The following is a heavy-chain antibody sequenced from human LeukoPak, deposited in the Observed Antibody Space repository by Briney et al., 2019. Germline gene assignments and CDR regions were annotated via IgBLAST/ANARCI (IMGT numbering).Heavy chain of an antibody. CDR1: GYTFTSYG. J-gene: IGHJ6*03. CDR2: INPNSGGT. Sequence: RASVKVSCKASGYTFTSYGISWVRQAPGQGLEWMGWINPNSGGTNYAQKFQGRVTMTRDTSISTAYMELSRLRSDDTAVYYCARDRNLSWELLNYYYMDVWGKGTTVTVSS. CDR3: ARDRNLSWELLNYYYMDV. D-gene: IGHD1-26*01. V-gene: IGHV1-2*02.